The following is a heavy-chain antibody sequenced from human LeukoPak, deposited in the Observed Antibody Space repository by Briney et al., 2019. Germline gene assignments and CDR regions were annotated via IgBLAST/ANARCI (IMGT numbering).Heavy chain of an antibody. CDR1: GFTFSSDA. V-gene: IGHV3-23*01. D-gene: IGHD2-15*01. CDR2: ISGNGGRT. J-gene: IGHJ4*02. CDR3: TSAIVVVVAAYLGQADY. Sequence: GGSLRLSCAASGFTFSSDAMSWVRQAPGKGLEWVSAISGNGGRTYYADSVKGRFTISRDNSKNTLYLQMNSLRAEDTAVYYCTSAIVVVVAAYLGQADYWGQGTLVTVSS.